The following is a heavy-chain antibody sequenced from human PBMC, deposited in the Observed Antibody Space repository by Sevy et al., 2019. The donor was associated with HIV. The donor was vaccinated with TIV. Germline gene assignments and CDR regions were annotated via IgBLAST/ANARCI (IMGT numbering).Heavy chain of an antibody. D-gene: IGHD1-1*01. V-gene: IGHV5-51*01. CDR3: ARGARGTLPSYYYYPMDV. Sequence: GESLKISCKGSGYRFSDYWIGWVRQMPGKGLEWMGIIYPGDSDTTYSPSFQGQVTISVDKSISTAYLQWTNLKASDTAMFYCARGARGTLPSYYYYPMDVWGQGTTVTVSS. J-gene: IGHJ6*02. CDR2: IYPGDSDT. CDR1: GYRFSDYW.